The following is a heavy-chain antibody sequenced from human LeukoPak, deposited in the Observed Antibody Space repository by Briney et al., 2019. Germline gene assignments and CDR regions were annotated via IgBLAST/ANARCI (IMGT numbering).Heavy chain of an antibody. V-gene: IGHV4-34*01. CDR1: GGSFSGYY. Sequence: SETLSLTCAVYGGSFSGYYWSWIRQPPGKGLEWIGEINHSGSTNYNPSLKSRVTISVDTSKNQFSLKLSSVTAADTAVYYCARDSSGWSKWFDPWSQGTLVTVSS. D-gene: IGHD6-19*01. J-gene: IGHJ5*02. CDR2: INHSGST. CDR3: ARDSSGWSKWFDP.